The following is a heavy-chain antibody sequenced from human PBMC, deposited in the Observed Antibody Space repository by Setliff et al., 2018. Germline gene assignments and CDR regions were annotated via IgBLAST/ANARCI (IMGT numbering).Heavy chain of an antibody. CDR1: GSTFTDSI. J-gene: IGHJ4*02. CDR3: ARELRSPFWHIDF. Sequence: ASVKVSCKASGSTFTDSIVNWVRQAPGQGLEWVGWYSPYNGKTYSAQNFQGRVSITADGSTNTVHMEVTSLRTEDTAVYYCARELRSPFWHIDFWGQGILVTVSS. D-gene: IGHD3-16*01. CDR2: YSPYNGKT. V-gene: IGHV1-18*01.